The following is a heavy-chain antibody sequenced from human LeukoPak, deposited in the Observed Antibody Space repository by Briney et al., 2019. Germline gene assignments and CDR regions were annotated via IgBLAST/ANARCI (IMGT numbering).Heavy chain of an antibody. CDR1: GFTFSSYA. V-gene: IGHV3-23*01. CDR2: ISGSGDFA. Sequence: GGSLRLSCAASGFTFSSYAMSWVRQAPGKGLEWVSAISGSGDFAYYADSVKGRFTISRDNSKNTLYLQMNSLRAEDTAVYYCAKDPHPYSSSWPIIYYFDYWGQGTLVTVSS. CDR3: AKDPHPYSSSWPIIYYFDY. J-gene: IGHJ4*02. D-gene: IGHD6-13*01.